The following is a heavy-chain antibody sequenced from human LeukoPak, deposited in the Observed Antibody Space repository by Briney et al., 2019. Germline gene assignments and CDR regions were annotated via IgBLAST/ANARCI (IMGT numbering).Heavy chain of an antibody. D-gene: IGHD6-19*01. CDR1: GLTFSSYW. CDR2: IKQDGSEK. V-gene: IGHV3-7*01. Sequence: PGGSLRLSCAASGLTFSSYWMSWVRQAPGKGLEWVANIKQDGSEKYYVDSVKGRFTISRDNAKNSLYLQMNSLRAEDTAVYYCARDSGGDQRWLVGSVFGGQGTLVTVSS. CDR3: ARDSGGDQRWLVGSVF. J-gene: IGHJ4*02.